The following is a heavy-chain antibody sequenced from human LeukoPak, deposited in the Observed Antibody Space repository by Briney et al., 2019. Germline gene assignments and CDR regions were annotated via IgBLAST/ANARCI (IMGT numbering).Heavy chain of an antibody. Sequence: SETLSLTCTVSGASISSSSYDWGWIRQPPGKGLEWIGSIYYSGSTYYNPSLKSRVTISVDTSKNQFSLKLSSVTAADTAVYYCARVLRYCSGGNCYSGGLGYMDVWGKGTTVTISS. CDR2: IYYSGST. CDR3: ARVLRYCSGGNCYSGGLGYMDV. CDR1: GASISSSSYD. V-gene: IGHV4-39*07. J-gene: IGHJ6*03. D-gene: IGHD2-15*01.